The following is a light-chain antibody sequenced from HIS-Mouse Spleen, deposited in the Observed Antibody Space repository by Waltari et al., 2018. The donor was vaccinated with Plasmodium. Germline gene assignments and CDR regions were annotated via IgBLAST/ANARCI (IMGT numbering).Light chain of an antibody. CDR3: QQYGSSPYT. Sequence: AIQLPQSPSSLSASVGDRVTITCRASQGISSALAWYQQKPGKAPKLLIYDASSLESGVPSRFSGSGSGTDFTLTISRLEPEDFAVYYCQQYGSSPYTFGQGTKLEIK. J-gene: IGKJ2*01. V-gene: IGKV1-13*02. CDR1: QGISSA. CDR2: DAS.